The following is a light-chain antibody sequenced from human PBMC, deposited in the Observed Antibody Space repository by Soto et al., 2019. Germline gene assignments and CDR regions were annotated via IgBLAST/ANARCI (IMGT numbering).Light chain of an antibody. CDR2: DVS. J-gene: IGLJ2*01. CDR1: SSDVGGYNY. CDR3: SSYTSSSTLLVV. V-gene: IGLV2-14*03. Sequence: QSVLTQPASVSGSPGQSITISCTGTSSDVGGYNYVSWYQRHPGKAPKLMIYDVSNRPSGVSNRFSGSKSGNTASLTISGLQAEDEADYFCSSYTSSSTLLVVFGGGTKVTVL.